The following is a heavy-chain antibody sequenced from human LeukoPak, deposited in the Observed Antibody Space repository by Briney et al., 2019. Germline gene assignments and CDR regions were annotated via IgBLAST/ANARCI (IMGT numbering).Heavy chain of an antibody. CDR1: GYTFSSYD. D-gene: IGHD2-2*01. CDR2: MNPNSGNT. V-gene: IGHV1-8*01. CDR3: ARLSTSAWYYFDS. J-gene: IGHJ4*02. Sequence: ASVKVSCKASGYTFSSYDINWVRQATGQGLEWMGWMNPNSGNTGYAQKFQGRVTMTRNTSISTAYMELSSLRSEDTAVYYCARLSTSAWYYFDSWGQGTLVTVSS.